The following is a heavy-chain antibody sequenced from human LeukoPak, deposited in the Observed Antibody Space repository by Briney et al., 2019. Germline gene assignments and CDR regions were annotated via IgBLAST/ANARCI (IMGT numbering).Heavy chain of an antibody. V-gene: IGHV3-9*01. CDR1: GFTFYDYA. J-gene: IGHJ3*01. D-gene: IGHD1-26*01. Sequence: PGGSLTLSCAASGFTFYDYAMHWVRQVPGKGLEWVGGANRDSSTIAYGGSVKGRFTISRDNARNSLYLQMNSLRTEDTAFYYCAKDLAVGTTPRVYAFDVWGQGTMVTVS. CDR2: ANRDSSTI. CDR3: AKDLAVGTTPRVYAFDV.